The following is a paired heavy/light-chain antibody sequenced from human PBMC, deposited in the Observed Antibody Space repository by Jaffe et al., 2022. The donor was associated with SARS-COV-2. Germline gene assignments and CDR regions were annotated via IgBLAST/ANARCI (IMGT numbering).Heavy chain of an antibody. CDR2: IKSKSDGGTT. Sequence: EVQLVESGGGLVKPGGSLKLSCAASGFSFSNAWMSWVRQAPGKGLEWVGRIKSKSDGGTTVYVAPVKGRFTISRDDSKKTLYLEMNSLKTEDTAVYYCTTDSIAVTGTDYWGQGTPVTVSS. CDR3: TTDSIAVTGTDY. J-gene: IGHJ4*02. V-gene: IGHV3-15*01. CDR1: GFSFSNAW. D-gene: IGHD6-19*01.
Light chain of an antibody. V-gene: IGKV4-1*01. CDR2: WAS. CDR1: QSVLYSANNKNY. J-gene: IGKJ1*01. CDR3: QQYYSTPRT. Sequence: DIVMTQSPDSLAVSLGERATINCKSSQSVLYSANNKNYLAWYQQKPGQPPKMLIYWASTRESGVPDRFSGSGSGTDFTLTISSLQAEDVAVYYCQQYYSTPRTFGQGTKVEIK.